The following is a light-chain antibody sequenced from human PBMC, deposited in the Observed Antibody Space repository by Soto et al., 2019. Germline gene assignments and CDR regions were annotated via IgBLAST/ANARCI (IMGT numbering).Light chain of an antibody. CDR2: SNY. Sequence: SVLTQPPSASGTPGQRVTISCSGSTSNIGSNAVNWYQHLPGTAPKVLIYSNYERPSGVPDRFSGSKSGISASLAISGLQSEDEADYYCAAWDDSLSGPVFGGGTKVTVL. CDR3: AAWDDSLSGPV. CDR1: TSNIGSNA. V-gene: IGLV1-44*01. J-gene: IGLJ2*01.